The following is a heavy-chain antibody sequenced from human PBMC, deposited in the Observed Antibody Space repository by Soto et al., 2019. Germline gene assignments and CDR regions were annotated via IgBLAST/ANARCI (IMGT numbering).Heavy chain of an antibody. J-gene: IGHJ4*02. CDR2: TRNKANSYTT. V-gene: IGHV3-72*01. Sequence: EVQLVESGGGLVQPGGSLRLSCAASGFTFSDHYMDWVRQAPGKGLEWVGRTRNKANSYTTEYAASVKGRFTISRDDSKNSLYLQMNSLKTEDTAVYYCARLDAVAGSDYWGQGTLVTVSS. CDR3: ARLDAVAGSDY. D-gene: IGHD6-19*01. CDR1: GFTFSDHY.